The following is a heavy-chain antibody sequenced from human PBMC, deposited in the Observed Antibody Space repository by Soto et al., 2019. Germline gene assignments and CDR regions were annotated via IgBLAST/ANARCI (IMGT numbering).Heavy chain of an antibody. CDR1: GFTFSSYA. Sequence: GSLRLSCSASGFTFSSYAMHWVRQAPGKGLEYVSAISSNGGSTYYADSVKGRFTISRDNSKNTLYLQMSSLRAEDTAVYYCVKDQGYYDFWSGDAFDIWGQGTMVTVSS. J-gene: IGHJ3*02. CDR3: VKDQGYYDFWSGDAFDI. CDR2: ISSNGGST. D-gene: IGHD3-3*01. V-gene: IGHV3-64D*06.